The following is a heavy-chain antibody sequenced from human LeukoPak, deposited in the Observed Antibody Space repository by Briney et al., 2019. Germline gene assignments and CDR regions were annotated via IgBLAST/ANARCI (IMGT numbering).Heavy chain of an antibody. CDR2: IYSDGSST. V-gene: IGHV3-74*01. CDR3: ARPLASGPDL. Sequence: GGSLRLSCAASGFTFSTYWMHWVRQAPGKGLVWVSRIYSDGSSTRYADSVKGRFTISRDNAQNTLYLQMNSLRAEDTAVYYCARPLASGPDLWGQGTLVTVSS. D-gene: IGHD3-3*02. J-gene: IGHJ5*02. CDR1: GFTFSTYW.